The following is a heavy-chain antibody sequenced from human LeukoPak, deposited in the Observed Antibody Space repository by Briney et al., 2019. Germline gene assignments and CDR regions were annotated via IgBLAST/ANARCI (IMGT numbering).Heavy chain of an antibody. J-gene: IGHJ4*02. CDR1: GFTFSNYA. Sequence: GGSLRLSCAASGFTFSNYAMTWVRQAPGKGLEWVSGMSGTSGNTYYADSVKGRFTISRDNSKNTLYLQMNSLRAEDTAVYYCAKDLYSSSWFSTGDCWGQGTLVTVSS. CDR3: AKDLYSSSWFSTGDC. V-gene: IGHV3-23*01. D-gene: IGHD6-13*01. CDR2: MSGTSGNT.